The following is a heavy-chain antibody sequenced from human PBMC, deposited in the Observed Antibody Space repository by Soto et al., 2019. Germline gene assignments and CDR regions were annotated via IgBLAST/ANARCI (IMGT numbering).Heavy chain of an antibody. CDR2: ISSSSSTI. CDR3: ARELGDYSGI. CDR1: GFTFSSYS. D-gene: IGHD4-4*01. J-gene: IGHJ3*02. V-gene: IGHV3-48*01. Sequence: EVQLVESGGGLVQPGGSLRLSCAASGFTFSSYSMNWVRQAPGKGLEWVSYISSSSSTIYYADSVKGRFTISRDNAKNSLYLQMNSLRAEDTAVYYLARELGDYSGIWGQGTMVTVSS.